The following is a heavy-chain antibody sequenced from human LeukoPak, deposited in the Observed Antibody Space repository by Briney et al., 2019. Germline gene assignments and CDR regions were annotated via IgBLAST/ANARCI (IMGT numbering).Heavy chain of an antibody. V-gene: IGHV3-30*02. D-gene: IGHD6-13*01. CDR3: AKDRSVAGYSSSWYKGPLDY. J-gene: IGHJ4*02. CDR1: GFTFSSYG. Sequence: GGSLRLSCAASGFTFSSYGMHWVRQAPGKGLEWVAFIRYDGSNKYYADSVKGRFTISRDNSKNTLYLQMNSLRAEDTAVYYCAKDRSVAGYSSSWYKGPLDYWGQGTLVTVSS. CDR2: IRYDGSNK.